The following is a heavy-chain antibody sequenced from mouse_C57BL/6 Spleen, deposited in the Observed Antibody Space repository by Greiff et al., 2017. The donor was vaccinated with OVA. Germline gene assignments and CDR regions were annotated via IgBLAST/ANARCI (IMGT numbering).Heavy chain of an antibody. CDR2: ISDGGSYT. V-gene: IGHV5-4*01. J-gene: IGHJ2*01. CDR3: ARARESPYFDY. CDR1: GFTFSSYA. Sequence: VQLKESGGGLVKPGGSLKLSCAASGFTFSSYAMSWVRQTPEKRLEWVATISDGGSYTYYPDNVKGRFTISRDNAKNNLYLQMSHLKSEDTAMYYCARARESPYFDYWGQGTTLTVSS.